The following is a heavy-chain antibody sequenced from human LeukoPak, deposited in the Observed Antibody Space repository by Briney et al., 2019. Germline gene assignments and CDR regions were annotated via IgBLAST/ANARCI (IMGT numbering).Heavy chain of an antibody. D-gene: IGHD1-26*01. Sequence: PGRSLRLSCAASGFTFSSYAMHWVRQAPGKGLEWVAVISYDGSNKYYADSVKGRFTISRDNSKNTLYLQMNSLRAEDTAVYCCARNKWELLTGDAFDIWGQGTMVTVSS. CDR3: ARNKWELLTGDAFDI. J-gene: IGHJ3*02. V-gene: IGHV3-30-3*01. CDR2: ISYDGSNK. CDR1: GFTFSSYA.